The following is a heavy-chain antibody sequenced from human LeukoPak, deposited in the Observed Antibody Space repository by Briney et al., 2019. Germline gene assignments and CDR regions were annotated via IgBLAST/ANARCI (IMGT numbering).Heavy chain of an antibody. CDR1: GGTFSSYA. V-gene: IGHV1-69*13. D-gene: IGHD6-6*01. J-gene: IGHJ4*02. Sequence: ASVKVSCKASGGTFSSYAISWVRQAPGQGLEWMGGITPIFGTANYAQKFQGRVTITADESTSTAYMELSSLRSEDTAVYYCARGRSSSSRDDYWGQGTLVTVSS. CDR3: ARGRSSSSRDDY. CDR2: ITPIFGTA.